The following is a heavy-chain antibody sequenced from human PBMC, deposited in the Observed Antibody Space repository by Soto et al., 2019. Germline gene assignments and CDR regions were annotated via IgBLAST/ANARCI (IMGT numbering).Heavy chain of an antibody. V-gene: IGHV3-33*01. CDR1: GFTFSSYG. D-gene: IGHD3-3*01. Sequence: GGSLRLSCAASGFTFSSYGMHWVRQAPGKGLEWVAVIWYDGSNKYYADSVKGRFTISRDNSKNTLYLQMNSLRAEDTAVYYCATYVRSADYYYYGMDVWGQGTTVTVSS. CDR3: ATYVRSADYYYYGMDV. CDR2: IWYDGSNK. J-gene: IGHJ6*02.